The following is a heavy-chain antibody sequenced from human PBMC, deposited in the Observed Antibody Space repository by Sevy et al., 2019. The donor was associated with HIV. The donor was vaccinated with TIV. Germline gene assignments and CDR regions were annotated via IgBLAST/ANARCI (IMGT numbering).Heavy chain of an antibody. J-gene: IGHJ6*02. D-gene: IGHD2-2*01. Sequence: GGSLRLSCAGSGFTFSNYWMSWVRQAPGKGLEWVANIKRDGSEKYYVASVKCRFTISRDNAKTSLYLQMNSLRVEDTAVYYCARDCSSASCLWGMDVWGQGTMVTVSS. CDR3: ARDCSSASCLWGMDV. CDR1: GFTFSNYW. CDR2: IKRDGSEK. V-gene: IGHV3-7*03.